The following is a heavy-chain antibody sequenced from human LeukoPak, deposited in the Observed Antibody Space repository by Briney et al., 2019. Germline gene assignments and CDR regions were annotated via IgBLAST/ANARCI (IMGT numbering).Heavy chain of an antibody. Sequence: SETLSLTCTVSGGSISSYYWSWIRQPAGKGLEWIGRIYTSGSTNYNPFLKSRVTMSVDTSKNQFSLKLSSVTAADTAVYYCARDREAVANWGYDWFDPWGQGTLVTVSS. CDR1: GGSISSYY. CDR3: ARDREAVANWGYDWFDP. J-gene: IGHJ5*02. CDR2: IYTSGST. D-gene: IGHD7-27*01. V-gene: IGHV4-4*07.